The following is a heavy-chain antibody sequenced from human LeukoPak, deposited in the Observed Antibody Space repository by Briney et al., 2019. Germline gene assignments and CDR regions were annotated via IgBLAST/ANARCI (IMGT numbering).Heavy chain of an antibody. CDR1: GFTFSTYT. J-gene: IGHJ4*02. V-gene: IGHV3-21*04. CDR2: ISASSTYI. CDR3: AKGDIGYCSSTSCYPYYYFDY. D-gene: IGHD2-2*01. Sequence: PGGSLRLSCAASGFTFSTYTINWVRQAPGKGLEWVSSISASSTYIYDAASLKGRFTISRDNAKNSLYLQMNSLRAADTAVYYCAKGDIGYCSSTSCYPYYYFDYWGQGTLVTVSS.